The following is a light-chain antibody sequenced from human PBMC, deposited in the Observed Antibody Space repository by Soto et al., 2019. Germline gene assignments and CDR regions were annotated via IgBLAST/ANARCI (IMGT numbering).Light chain of an antibody. CDR1: QGVSKW. CDR2: GAS. Sequence: DIQLTQSPSSLSASVGDRVTITCRASQGVSKWLAWYQQHPGKAPILLIHGASNLQTGVPSRFSGSGSGTDFALTITSLQPEDIATYFCQQANSFPLTFGQGTRLAIK. V-gene: IGKV1-12*01. CDR3: QQANSFPLT. J-gene: IGKJ5*01.